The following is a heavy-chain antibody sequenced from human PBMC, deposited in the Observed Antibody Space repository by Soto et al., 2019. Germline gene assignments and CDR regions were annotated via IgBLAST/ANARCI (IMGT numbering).Heavy chain of an antibody. CDR1: GYIFVNYG. D-gene: IGHD3-16*01. J-gene: IGHJ6*02. Sequence: QVQLVQSGDEVRKPGSSVKVSCKASGYIFVNYGIAWVRQAPGQGLEWMGWISPYSGNTHYASKVQGRLTMTTDTSTSTANMARGSLTSEATAVYYCAMMDNYVPPTPADVWGQGTTVTV. V-gene: IGHV1-18*01. CDR2: ISPYSGNT. CDR3: AMMDNYVPPTPADV.